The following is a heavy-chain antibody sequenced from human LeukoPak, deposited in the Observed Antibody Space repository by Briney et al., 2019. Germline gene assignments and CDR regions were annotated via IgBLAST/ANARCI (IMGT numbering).Heavy chain of an antibody. J-gene: IGHJ6*03. CDR2: IYYSGST. V-gene: IGHV4-59*01. D-gene: IGHD3-10*01. Sequence: PSETLSLTCTVSGGSISSYYWSWIRQPPGKGLEWIGYIYYSGSTNYNPSLKSRVTISVDTSKNQFSLKLSSVTAADTAVYYCARGPYYYGSGSSFHYYYYMDVWGKGTTVTISS. CDR3: ARGPYYYGSGSSFHYYYYMDV. CDR1: GGSISSYY.